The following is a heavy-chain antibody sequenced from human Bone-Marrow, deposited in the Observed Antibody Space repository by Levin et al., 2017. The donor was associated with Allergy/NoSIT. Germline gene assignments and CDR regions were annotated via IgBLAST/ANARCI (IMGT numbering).Heavy chain of an antibody. D-gene: IGHD2-2*01. CDR2: ISTHNGNT. J-gene: IGHJ6*03. Sequence: ASVKVSCKASGYTFKNYGISWVRQAPGQGLEWMGWISTHNGNTNYAQSFQGRVTMTTDTSPGTAVMELRSLISDDTAVYYRARCVVTPISYFYMDGWGKGTTVTVSS. CDR3: ARCVVTPISYFYMDG. V-gene: IGHV1-18*01. CDR1: GYTFKNYG.